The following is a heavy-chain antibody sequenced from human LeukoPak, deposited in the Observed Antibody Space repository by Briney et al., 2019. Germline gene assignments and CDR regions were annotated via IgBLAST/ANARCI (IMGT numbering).Heavy chain of an antibody. CDR3: AKGGKWDVTPFDY. D-gene: IGHD1-26*01. Sequence: PGGSLRLSCAASGFTFSTYAMHWVRQAPGKGLEWVAVISFDGSNKYYADSVKGRFTISRDNSKNTLYLQVNCLRAEDTAVYYCAKGGKWDVTPFDYWGQGTLVTVSS. CDR2: ISFDGSNK. V-gene: IGHV3-30-3*01. CDR1: GFTFSTYA. J-gene: IGHJ4*02.